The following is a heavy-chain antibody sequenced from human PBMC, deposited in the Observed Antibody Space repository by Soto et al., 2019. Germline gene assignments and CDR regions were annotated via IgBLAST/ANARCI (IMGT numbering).Heavy chain of an antibody. CDR3: TRDRRPRRHDYGDNYYYMDV. J-gene: IGHJ6*03. V-gene: IGHV3-49*03. D-gene: IGHD4-17*01. CDR1: GFTFGDYA. Sequence: GGSLRLSCTASGFTFGDYAMSWFRQAPGKGLEWVGFIRSKAYGGTTEYAASVKGRFTISRDDSKSIAYLQMNSLKTEDTAVYYCTRDRRPRRHDYGDNYYYMDVWGKGTTVTVSS. CDR2: IRSKAYGGTT.